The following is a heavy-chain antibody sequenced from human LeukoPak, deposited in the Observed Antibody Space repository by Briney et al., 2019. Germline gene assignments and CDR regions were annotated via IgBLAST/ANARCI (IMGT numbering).Heavy chain of an antibody. CDR3: ARVNAHDYSKLDY. Sequence: KTSETLSLTCTVSGGSVSSSSYYWSWIRQPPGKGLEWIGYIYYSGSTNYNPSLKSRVTISVDTSKNQFSLKLSSVTAADTAVYYCARVNAHDYSKLDYWGQGTLVTVSS. J-gene: IGHJ4*02. V-gene: IGHV4-61*01. CDR1: GGSVSSSSYY. CDR2: IYYSGST. D-gene: IGHD4-11*01.